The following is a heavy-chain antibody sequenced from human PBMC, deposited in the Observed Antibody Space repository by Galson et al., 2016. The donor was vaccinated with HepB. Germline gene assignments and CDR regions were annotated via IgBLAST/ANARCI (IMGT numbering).Heavy chain of an antibody. Sequence: SLRLSCAASGFTFRNYGMTWVRQAPGKGLEVVSSISRSGDSTDYADSVKGRFTISRDNSKNTLSLQMNSLTADDTAIYYCVQGSTAPAVWGKETTVTVPS. J-gene: IGHJ6*04. CDR3: VQGSTAPAV. V-gene: IGHV3-23*01. CDR1: GFTFRNYG. D-gene: IGHD2-2*01. CDR2: ISRSGDST.